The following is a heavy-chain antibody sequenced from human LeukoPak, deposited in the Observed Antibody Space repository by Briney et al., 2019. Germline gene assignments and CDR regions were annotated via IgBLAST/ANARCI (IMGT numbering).Heavy chain of an antibody. CDR3: AKCRSETISAAVNY. J-gene: IGHJ4*02. D-gene: IGHD6-13*01. Sequence: GGSLRLSCAASGFTFSSYAMHWVRQAPGKGLEWVAVISYDGSNKYYADSVKGRFTISRDNSKNTLFLQMSSLRAEDTALYYCAKCRSETISAAVNYWGQGTLVTVSS. CDR2: ISYDGSNK. V-gene: IGHV3-30-3*01. CDR1: GFTFSSYA.